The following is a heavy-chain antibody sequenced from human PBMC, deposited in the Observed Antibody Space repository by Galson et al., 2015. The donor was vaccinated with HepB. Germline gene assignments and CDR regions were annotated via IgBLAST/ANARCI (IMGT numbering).Heavy chain of an antibody. CDR3: ASGLTGGARHVLDI. D-gene: IGHD2-8*02. V-gene: IGHV1-46*01. Sequence: SVKVSCKASGYTFTNYFFHWMRQAPGQGLEWMGVINPNSGSTYYAQKFQGRVAKTRDTSTSTVYIDLSNLRSEDTAVYFCASGLTGGARHVLDIWGQGTMVTVSS. CDR2: INPNSGST. J-gene: IGHJ3*02. CDR1: GYTFTNYF.